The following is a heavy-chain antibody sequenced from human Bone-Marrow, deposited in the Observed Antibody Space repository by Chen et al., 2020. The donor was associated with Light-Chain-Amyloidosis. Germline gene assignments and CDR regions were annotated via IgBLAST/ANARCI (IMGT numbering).Heavy chain of an antibody. CDR3: ARDRPYCSSTSCPRSAFDI. D-gene: IGHD2-2*01. CDR1: GGTFSSYA. J-gene: IGHJ3*02. Sequence: QVQLVQSGAEVKKPGSSVKVSYKASGGTFSSYAISWVRQAPGQGLEWMGGIIPIFGTANYAQKFQGRVTITADESTSTAYMELSSLRSEDTAVYYCARDRPYCSSTSCPRSAFDIWGQGTMVTVSS. CDR2: IIPIFGTA. V-gene: IGHV1-69*12.